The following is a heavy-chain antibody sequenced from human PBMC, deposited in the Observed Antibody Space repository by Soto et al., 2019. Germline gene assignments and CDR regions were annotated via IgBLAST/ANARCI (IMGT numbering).Heavy chain of an antibody. CDR3: AKVRIGQLRVLNWLDH. Sequence: YAVSGICKTTGTGLECVSSISANGTTKYYADSVKARFTISRDNSKNTVYVQMNTLRPEDTAMYYCAKVRIGQLRVLNWLDHSGQRTLVTVS. CDR2: ISANGTTK. V-gene: IGHV3-23*01. D-gene: IGHD2-8*02. CDR1: YA. J-gene: IGHJ5*02.